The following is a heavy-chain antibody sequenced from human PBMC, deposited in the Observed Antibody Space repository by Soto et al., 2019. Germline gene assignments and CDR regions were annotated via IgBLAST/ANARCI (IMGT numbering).Heavy chain of an antibody. D-gene: IGHD3-3*01. V-gene: IGHV3-23*01. CDR2: MTGGGTT. CDR3: AKLKGGLGRFYGLDA. CDR1: GFTLKNYA. Sequence: GGSLRLSCRASGFTLKNYAMTWVRKCPGKGLQWVSLMTGGGTTDYADSAKGRFIISRDNSKNTLSLQMHNLRADDTALYYCAKLKGGLGRFYGLDAWGQGTMVTVSS. J-gene: IGHJ6*02.